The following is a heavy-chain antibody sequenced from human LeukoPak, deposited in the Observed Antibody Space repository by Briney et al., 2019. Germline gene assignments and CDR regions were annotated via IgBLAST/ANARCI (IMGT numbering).Heavy chain of an antibody. Sequence: PSETLSLTCTVSGGSISSGGYFWSWIRQPAGKGPEWIGRINTSGSTNYNPFLKSRVTISVDTSKDQFSLKLSSVTAADTAVYYCAREDGQTAMDPYFDYWGQGTLVTVSS. V-gene: IGHV4-61*02. CDR1: GGSISSGGYF. CDR2: INTSGST. CDR3: AREDGQTAMDPYFDY. J-gene: IGHJ4*02. D-gene: IGHD5-18*01.